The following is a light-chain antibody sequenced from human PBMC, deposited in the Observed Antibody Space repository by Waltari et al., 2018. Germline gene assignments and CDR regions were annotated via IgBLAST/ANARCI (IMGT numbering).Light chain of an antibody. CDR3: AAWDDSLNGWV. V-gene: IGLV1-44*01. CDR1: SSNIGSNT. Sequence: QSVLTQPPSASGTPGQRVTISCSGSSSNIGSNTVNWYQQLPGTAPKLLIYSNNQRPSGVPDRFPGSKSGTSASLAISGLQSEDEADYYWAAWDDSLNGWVFGGGTKLTVL. CDR2: SNN. J-gene: IGLJ3*02.